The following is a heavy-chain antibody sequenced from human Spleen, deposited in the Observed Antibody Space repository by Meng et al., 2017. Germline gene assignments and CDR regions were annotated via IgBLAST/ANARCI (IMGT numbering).Heavy chain of an antibody. CDR1: GFSLSNAW. D-gene: IGHD3-10*01. V-gene: IGHV3-15*01. CDR2: IKSKTAGGTT. J-gene: IGHJ4*02. CDR3: STGGGGN. Sequence: ESLKISCAASGFSLSNAWMSWVRQAPGRGLECVGHIKSKTAGGTTDYAAPVKGRSTISRDDSKNTLYLQMDNLKTEDTAIYYCSTGGGGNWGQGTLVTVSS.